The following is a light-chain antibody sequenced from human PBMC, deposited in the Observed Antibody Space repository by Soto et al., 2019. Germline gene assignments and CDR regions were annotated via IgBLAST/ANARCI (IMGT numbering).Light chain of an antibody. CDR1: QSVSNNY. CDR2: GAS. J-gene: IGKJ1*01. Sequence: EIVLTQSPGTLSLSPGERATLSCRASQSVSNNYLAWYQQKPDQAPRLPIYGASNRATGIPDRFSGSGSGTDFTLTISRLESEDFAVYYCQQYGSSGTFGQGTKVDIK. CDR3: QQYGSSGT. V-gene: IGKV3-20*01.